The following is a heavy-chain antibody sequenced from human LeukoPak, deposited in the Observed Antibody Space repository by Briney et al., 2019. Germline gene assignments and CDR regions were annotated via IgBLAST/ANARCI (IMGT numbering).Heavy chain of an antibody. CDR2: INPNSGGT. J-gene: IGHJ4*02. CDR1: GYTFTGYY. V-gene: IGHV1-2*02. Sequence: ASVKVSCRASGYTFTGYYMRWVRQAPGQGLEWMGWINPNSGGTNYAQKFQGRVTMIRDTPISTAYIELSRLRSDDTAVYYCAKDQQQWLAYYYDYWGQGTLVTVSS. D-gene: IGHD6-19*01. CDR3: AKDQQQWLAYYYDY.